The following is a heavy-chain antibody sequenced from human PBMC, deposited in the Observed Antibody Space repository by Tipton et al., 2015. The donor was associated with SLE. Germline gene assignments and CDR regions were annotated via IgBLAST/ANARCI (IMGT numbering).Heavy chain of an antibody. J-gene: IGHJ4*02. CDR3: ARGGHYYGSGKMGDY. D-gene: IGHD3-10*01. CDR1: GFTFSSSW. CDR2: IKEDGSEK. Sequence: SLRLSCAASGFTFSSSWMNWVRLAPGKGLEWVANIKEDGSEKHYVDSVKDRLTISRDNAKNSLYLQMNSLRDEDTAVYYCARGGHYYGSGKMGDYWGQGTLVTVSS. V-gene: IGHV3-7*01.